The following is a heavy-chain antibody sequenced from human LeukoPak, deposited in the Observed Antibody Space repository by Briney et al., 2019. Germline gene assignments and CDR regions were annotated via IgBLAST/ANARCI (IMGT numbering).Heavy chain of an antibody. V-gene: IGHV3-30*18. Sequence: GGSLRLSCVTSGSFFNSYWMSWVRQAPGKGLEWVAVISYDGSNKYYADSVKGRFTISRDNSKNTLYLQMNSLRAEDTAVYYCAKDRKQLAAADYFDYWGQGTLVTVSS. CDR2: ISYDGSNK. J-gene: IGHJ4*02. CDR1: GSFFNSYW. CDR3: AKDRKQLAAADYFDY. D-gene: IGHD6-13*01.